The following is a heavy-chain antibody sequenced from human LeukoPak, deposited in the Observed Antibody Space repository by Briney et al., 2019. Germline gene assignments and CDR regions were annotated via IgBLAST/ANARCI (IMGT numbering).Heavy chain of an antibody. CDR2: INPNSGST. CDR1: GYSFTANF. V-gene: IGHV1-2*02. D-gene: IGHD4/OR15-4a*01. CDR3: AREGKVGLTTFDY. Sequence: ASVKVSCKASGYSFTANFINWVRQAPGQGLEWMGWINPNSGSTSNAQNFQGRVTMTRDTSINTVYMELSGLRFDDTAVYYCAREGKVGLTTFDYWGQRSLVTVSS. J-gene: IGHJ4*02.